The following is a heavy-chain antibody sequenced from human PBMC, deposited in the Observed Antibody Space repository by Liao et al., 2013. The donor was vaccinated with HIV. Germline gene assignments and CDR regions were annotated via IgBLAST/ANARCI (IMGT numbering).Heavy chain of an antibody. J-gene: IGHJ1*01. Sequence: QVQLQESGPGLVKPSQTLSLTCSVSGGSISSGNYYWSWIRQPAGKGLEWIGRIYTSGNTNYNPSLKSRVTISVDTSKNQFSLKLRSVTAADTAVYYCARGDIVVVPDAIGPFAEYFQHWGQGTLVTVSS. V-gene: IGHV4-61*02. CDR1: GGSISSGNYY. D-gene: IGHD2-2*02. CDR2: IYTSGNT. CDR3: ARGDIVVVPDAIGPFAEYFQH.